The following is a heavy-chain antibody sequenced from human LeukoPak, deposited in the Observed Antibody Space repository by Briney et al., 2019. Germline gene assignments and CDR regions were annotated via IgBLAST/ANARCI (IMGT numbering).Heavy chain of an antibody. CDR2: MNPNSGNT. Sequence: GASVKVSCKASGYTFTSYDINWVRQATGQGLEWMGWMNPNSGNTGHAQKFQGRVTMTRNTSISTAYMELSSLRSEDTAVYYCARGLKGYSFLWGFDYWGQGTLVTVSS. CDR1: GYTFTSYD. V-gene: IGHV1-8*01. J-gene: IGHJ4*02. D-gene: IGHD1-26*01. CDR3: ARGLKGYSFLWGFDY.